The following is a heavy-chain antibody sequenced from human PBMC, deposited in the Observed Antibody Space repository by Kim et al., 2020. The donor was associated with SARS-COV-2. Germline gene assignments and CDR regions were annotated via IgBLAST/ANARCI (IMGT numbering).Heavy chain of an antibody. CDR1: DGSINTYY. V-gene: IGHV4-59*13. CDR2: IYYSGSA. Sequence: SETLSLTCNVSDGSINTYYWSWIRQPPGKGLEWIGYIYYSGSANYNPSLKRRVSISVDTSTNRISLLLSSVTAADTAVYYCARGGGYGSSFQHWGQGILVTVSS. CDR3: ARGGGYGSSFQH. J-gene: IGHJ1*01. D-gene: IGHD3-10*01.